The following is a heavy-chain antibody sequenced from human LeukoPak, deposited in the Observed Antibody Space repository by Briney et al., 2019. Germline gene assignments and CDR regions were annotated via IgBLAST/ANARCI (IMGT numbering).Heavy chain of an antibody. CDR1: GFTFDDYA. V-gene: IGHV3-9*03. J-gene: IGHJ4*02. D-gene: IGHD6-13*01. Sequence: PGGSLRLSCAASGFTFDDYAMHWVRQAPGKGLEWVSGISWNSGSIGYADSVKGRFTISRDNAKNSLYLQMNSLRAEDMALYYCAKGHSSSWYQHGFDYWGQGTLVTVSS. CDR3: AKGHSSSWYQHGFDY. CDR2: ISWNSGSI.